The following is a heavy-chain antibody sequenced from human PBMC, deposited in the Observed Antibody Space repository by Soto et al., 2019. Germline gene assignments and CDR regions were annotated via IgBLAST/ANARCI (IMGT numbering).Heavy chain of an antibody. CDR3: ATVTAHFSFFS. CDR1: GYSFSTYW. J-gene: IGHJ5*02. CDR2: IDPSDSFT. D-gene: IGHD2-21*02. Sequence: GESLKISCKASGYSFSTYWLSWVRQMPGKGLEWMGRIDPSDSFTHYNPSFQGHVTISADKSIGTAYLQWNSLQASDSAMYYCATVTAHFSFFSWGQGTLVTVSS. V-gene: IGHV5-10-1*01.